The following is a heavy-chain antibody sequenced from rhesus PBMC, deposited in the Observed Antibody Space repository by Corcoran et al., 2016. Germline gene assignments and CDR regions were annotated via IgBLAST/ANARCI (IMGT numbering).Heavy chain of an antibody. J-gene: IGHJ4*01. Sequence: QVQLQESGPGLVKPSETLSLTSAVSGGPFSGYHWGGIRQPPGKGLEWIGYISGSSGSTDYNPSLKSRVTISTDTSKNQFSLKLSSVTAADTAVYYCARAGASRHDYFDYWGQGVLVTVSS. CDR1: GGPFSGYH. CDR2: ISGSSGST. CDR3: ARAGASRHDYFDY. V-gene: IGHV4-165*01.